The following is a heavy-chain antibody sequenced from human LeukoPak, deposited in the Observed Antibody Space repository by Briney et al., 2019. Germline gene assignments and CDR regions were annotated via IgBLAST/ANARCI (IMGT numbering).Heavy chain of an antibody. CDR2: INSDGSGA. CDR3: AVPRIGNYYGMDV. CDR1: GFTFSSNW. J-gene: IGHJ6*02. V-gene: IGHV3-74*01. Sequence: GGSLRLSCAASGFTFSSNWMHWVRQAPGKGLVWVSRINSDGSGAIYADSVEGRFTVSRDNAKNTLYLQMNSLRAEDTAVYYCAVPRIGNYYGMDVWGQGTTVTVSS. D-gene: IGHD3-10*01.